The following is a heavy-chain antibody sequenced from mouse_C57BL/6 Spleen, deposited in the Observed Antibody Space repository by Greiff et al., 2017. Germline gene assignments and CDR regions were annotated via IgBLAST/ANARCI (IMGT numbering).Heavy chain of an antibody. CDR3: ARDYYGSSVHFDY. J-gene: IGHJ2*01. CDR2: IYPRSGNT. V-gene: IGHV1-81*01. Sequence: VQLVESGAELARPGASVKLSCKASGYTFTSYGISWVKQRPGQGLEWIGEIYPRSGNTYYNEKFKGKATLTADKSSSTAYMALRSLTSEDSAVYFCARDYYGSSVHFDYWGQGTTLTVSS. D-gene: IGHD1-1*01. CDR1: GYTFTSYG.